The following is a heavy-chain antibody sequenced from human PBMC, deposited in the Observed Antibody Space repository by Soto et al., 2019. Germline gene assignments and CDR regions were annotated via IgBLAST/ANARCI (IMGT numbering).Heavy chain of an antibody. CDR2: IYYSGRT. D-gene: IGHD3-10*01. J-gene: IGHJ6*03. V-gene: IGHV4-31*03. CDR3: ARSNYYGSGSPDYYYYYMDV. Sequence: SETLSLTCTVSGGSISSGGYYWSWIRQHPGKGLEWIGYIYYSGRTYYNPSLKSRVTVSVDTSKNQFSLKLSSVTAADTAVYYCARSNYYGSGSPDYYYYYMDVWGKGTTVTVSS. CDR1: GGSISSGGYY.